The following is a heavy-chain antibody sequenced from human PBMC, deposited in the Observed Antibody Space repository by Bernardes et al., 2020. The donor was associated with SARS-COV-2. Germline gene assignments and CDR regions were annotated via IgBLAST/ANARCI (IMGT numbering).Heavy chain of an antibody. V-gene: IGHV3-64*02. Sequence: GGSLRLSCAASGFTFSLYAMHWVRQAPGKGLEYVAAISSDGVTTYYADSVKGRFSISRDNSKSTLYLQMGSLSPEDMAVYYCARSTWGYSPIDYWGQGILVSVSS. J-gene: IGHJ4*02. CDR1: GFTFSLYA. D-gene: IGHD3-22*01. CDR2: ISSDGVTT. CDR3: ARSTWGYSPIDY.